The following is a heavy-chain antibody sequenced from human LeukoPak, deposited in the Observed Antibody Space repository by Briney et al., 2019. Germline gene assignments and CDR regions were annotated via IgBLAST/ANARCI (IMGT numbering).Heavy chain of an antibody. CDR1: GGSFSGYY. J-gene: IGHJ6*03. Sequence: SETLSLTCAVYGGSFSGYYWSWIRQPPGKGLEWIGEINHSGCTNYNPSLKSRVTISVDTSKNQFSLKLSSVTAADTAVYYCARGQRGLELRQPHLRGYYYMDVWGKGTTVTVSS. CDR2: INHSGCT. V-gene: IGHV4-34*01. CDR3: ARGQRGLELRQPHLRGYYYMDV. D-gene: IGHD1-7*01.